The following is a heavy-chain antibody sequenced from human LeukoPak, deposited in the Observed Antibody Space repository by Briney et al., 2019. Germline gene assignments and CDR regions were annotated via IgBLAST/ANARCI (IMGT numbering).Heavy chain of an antibody. V-gene: IGHV3-23*01. J-gene: IGHJ4*02. D-gene: IGHD2-8*01. CDR2: ISGSAGTT. Sequence: GGSLRLSCAASGFTFSSYAMSWVRQAPGKGPEWVSTISGSAGTTYYADSVKGRFTISGDNSKNTLYLQMCSLRAEDTAVYYCAKWASSYAGSYLVHWGQGTLVTVSS. CDR1: GFTFSSYA. CDR3: AKWASSYAGSYLVH.